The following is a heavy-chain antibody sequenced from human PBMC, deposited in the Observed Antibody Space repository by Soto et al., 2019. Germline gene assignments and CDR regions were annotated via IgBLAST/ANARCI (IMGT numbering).Heavy chain of an antibody. D-gene: IGHD2-2*01. Sequence: QVQLQESGPGLVKPSETLSLTCTVSSGSIGTYFWSWIRQPPGKGLEWLGHLYYTGRANYNPSLKSRVTISVDTSKNQFSLTVRSVTSADTAVYYCARVRRYCTDTSCHGNYYMDVWGKGTTVTVSS. CDR3: ARVRRYCTDTSCHGNYYMDV. CDR2: LYYTGRA. V-gene: IGHV4-59*01. CDR1: SGSIGTYF. J-gene: IGHJ6*03.